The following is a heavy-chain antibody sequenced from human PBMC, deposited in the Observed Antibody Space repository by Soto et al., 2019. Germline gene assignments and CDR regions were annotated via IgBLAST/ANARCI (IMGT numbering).Heavy chain of an antibody. V-gene: IGHV3-11*06. D-gene: IGHD4-17*01. J-gene: IGHJ4*02. CDR3: ARQVYLRCTVFFDY. CDR2: ISSSSSST. CDR1: GFPFRDYY. Sequence: GGSLRLSCAASGFPFRDYYMSWIRQAPGKGLEWVSHISSSSSSTNYADSVKGRFTISRDNAKNSLNLQMNSLRAEDTAVYHCARQVYLRCTVFFDYWGQGTLVTVSS.